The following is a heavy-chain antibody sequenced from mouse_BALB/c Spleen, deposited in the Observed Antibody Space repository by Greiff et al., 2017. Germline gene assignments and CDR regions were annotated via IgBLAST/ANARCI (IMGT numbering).Heavy chain of an antibody. CDR2: IWSGGST. Sequence: VQLQQSGPGLVQPSQSLSITCTVSGFSLTSYGVHWVRQSPGKGLEWLGVIWSGGSTDYNAAFISRLSISKDNSKSQVFFKMNSLQADDTAIYYCVRGGTAAPFDYWGQGTTLTVSS. J-gene: IGHJ2*01. V-gene: IGHV2-2-2*01. CDR3: VRGGTAAPFDY. D-gene: IGHD1-2*01. CDR1: GFSLTSYG.